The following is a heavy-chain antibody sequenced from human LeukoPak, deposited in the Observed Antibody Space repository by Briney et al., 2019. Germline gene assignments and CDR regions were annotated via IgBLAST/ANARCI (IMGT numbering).Heavy chain of an antibody. V-gene: IGHV1-18*04. D-gene: IGHD2-15*01. CDR2: ISAYNGNT. CDR3: ARDDSDMTPCDY. Sequence: ASVKVSCKASGCTFTSYGISWVRQAPGQGLEWMGWISAYNGNTNYAQKLQGRVTMTTDTSTSTAYMELRSLRSDDTAVYYCARDDSDMTPCDYWGQGTLVTVSS. CDR1: GCTFTSYG. J-gene: IGHJ4*02.